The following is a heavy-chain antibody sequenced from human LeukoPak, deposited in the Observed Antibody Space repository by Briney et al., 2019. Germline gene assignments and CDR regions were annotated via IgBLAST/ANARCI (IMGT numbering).Heavy chain of an antibody. J-gene: IGHJ4*02. V-gene: IGHV4-34*01. D-gene: IGHD3-22*01. CDR2: INHSGNT. CDR3: ARGGSRGYVD. CDR1: GGSFSGYY. Sequence: SETLSLTCAVYGGSFSGYYWSWIRQPPGKGLEWIGEINHSGNTNYNPSLKSRVTISVDTSKNQFSLKLSSVTAADTALYYCARGGSRGYVDWGQGTPVTVSS.